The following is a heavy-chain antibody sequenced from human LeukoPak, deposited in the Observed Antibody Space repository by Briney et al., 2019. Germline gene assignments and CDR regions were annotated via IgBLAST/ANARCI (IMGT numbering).Heavy chain of an antibody. Sequence: GRSLRLSCAASGFTFSSYAMSWVRQAPRTGLEWVSAISGSGGSPYYADSVKGRFTISRDNSKNTLYLQMNSLKTEDTAVYYCTTDAPASLIWNQPYYFDYWGQGTLVTVSS. CDR2: ISGSGGSP. CDR1: GFTFSSYA. V-gene: IGHV3-23*01. D-gene: IGHD1-1*01. J-gene: IGHJ4*02. CDR3: TTDAPASLIWNQPYYFDY.